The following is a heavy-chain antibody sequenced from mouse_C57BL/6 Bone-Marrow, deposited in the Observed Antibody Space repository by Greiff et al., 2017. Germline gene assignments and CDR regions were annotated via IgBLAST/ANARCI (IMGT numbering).Heavy chain of an antibody. J-gene: IGHJ3*01. Sequence: EVMLVESGGDLVKPGGSLKLSCAASGFTFSSYGMSWVRQTPDKRLEWVATISSGGSYTYYPDSVKGLFTISRDNAKNTLYLQMSSLKSEDTAMYYGARRDYVWFAYWGQGSLVTVSA. CDR2: ISSGGSYT. D-gene: IGHD2-4*01. V-gene: IGHV5-6*02. CDR3: ARRDYVWFAY. CDR1: GFTFSSYG.